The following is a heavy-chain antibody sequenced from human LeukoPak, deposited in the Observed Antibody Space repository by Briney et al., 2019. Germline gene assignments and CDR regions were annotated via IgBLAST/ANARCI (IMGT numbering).Heavy chain of an antibody. CDR1: GFTFSSYE. Sequence: PGGSLRLPCAASGFTFSSYEMNWVRQAPGKGLEWVSYISSSGSTIYYADSVKGRFTISRDNAKNSLYLQMNSLRAEDTAVYYCARDSLLPYYDFWSGYYTPPYYFDYWGQGTLVTVSS. V-gene: IGHV3-48*03. CDR2: ISSSGSTI. J-gene: IGHJ4*02. CDR3: ARDSLLPYYDFWSGYYTPPYYFDY. D-gene: IGHD3-3*01.